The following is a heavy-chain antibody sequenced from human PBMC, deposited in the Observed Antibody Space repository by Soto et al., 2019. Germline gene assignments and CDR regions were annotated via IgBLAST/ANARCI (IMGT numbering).Heavy chain of an antibody. Sequence: GESLKISCKGSGYSFTNYWIGWVRQMPGKGLEWMGIIYPGDSETRYSPSFQGQVTISADKSTTTAYLQWSSLKASDTAMYYCERVEYYYDTSGFLGIYWGQGTLVTVSS. J-gene: IGHJ4*01. CDR3: ERVEYYYDTSGFLGIY. CDR2: IYPGDSET. V-gene: IGHV5-51*01. CDR1: GYSFTNYW. D-gene: IGHD3-22*01.